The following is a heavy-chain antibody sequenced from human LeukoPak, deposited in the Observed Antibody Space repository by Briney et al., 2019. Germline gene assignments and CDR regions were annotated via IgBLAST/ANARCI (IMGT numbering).Heavy chain of an antibody. CDR3: ASIPRDGAFDI. D-gene: IGHD2-21*01. CDR2: ISMGGTST. CDR1: GFTFSNYA. V-gene: IGHV3-23*01. Sequence: GGSLRLSCAASGFTFSNYAMIWVRQAPGKGLEWVSGISMGGTSTYYTDSVKGRFTISRDNAKNTLYLQMNSLRAEDTAVYYCASIPRDGAFDIWGQGTMVTVSS. J-gene: IGHJ3*02.